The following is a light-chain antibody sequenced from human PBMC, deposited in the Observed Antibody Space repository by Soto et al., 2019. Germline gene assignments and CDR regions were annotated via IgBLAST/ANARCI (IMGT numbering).Light chain of an antibody. CDR1: GSNIGSNT. CDR3: ESWDDSLNGDVI. Sequence: QTVVTQPPSASGTPGQRVTISCSGGGSNIGSNTVNWYQQLPGTAPKLLIYDNSQRPSGVPDRFSGSKSGTSASLAISGLQSEDEADYYCESWDDSLNGDVIFGGGTKVTVL. J-gene: IGLJ2*01. V-gene: IGLV1-44*01. CDR2: DNS.